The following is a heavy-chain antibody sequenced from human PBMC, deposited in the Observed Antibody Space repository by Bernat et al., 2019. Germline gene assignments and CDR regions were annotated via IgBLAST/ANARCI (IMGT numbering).Heavy chain of an antibody. V-gene: IGHV1-18*01. CDR3: HRGYYGSGSYLSGAFDI. CDR2: ISAYNGNT. D-gene: IGHD3-10*01. J-gene: IGHJ3*02. CDR1: GYTFTSYG. Sequence: QVQLVQSGAEVKKPGASVKVSCKASGYTFTSYGISWVRQAPGQGLEWMGWISAYNGNTNYAQKLQGRVTMTTDTSTSTAYMELRSLRSDDRAVYYCHRGYYGSGSYLSGAFDIWGQGTMVTVSS.